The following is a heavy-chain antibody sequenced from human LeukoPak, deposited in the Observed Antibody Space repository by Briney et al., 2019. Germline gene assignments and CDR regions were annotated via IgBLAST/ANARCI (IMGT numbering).Heavy chain of an antibody. Sequence: PSETLSLTCAVYGGSFSGYYWSWIRQPPGKGPEWIGEINHSGSTNYNPSLKSRVTISVDTPKNQFSLKLSSVTAADTAVYYCARGGGNSMYYYYYYMDVWGKGTTVTVSS. CDR3: ARGGGNSMYYYYYYMDV. V-gene: IGHV4-34*01. J-gene: IGHJ6*03. CDR2: INHSGST. D-gene: IGHD4-23*01. CDR1: GGSFSGYY.